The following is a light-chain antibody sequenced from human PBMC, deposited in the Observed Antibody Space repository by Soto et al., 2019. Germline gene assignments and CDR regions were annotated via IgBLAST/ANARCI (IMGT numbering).Light chain of an antibody. CDR1: QSVSGD. J-gene: IGKJ5*01. Sequence: EIVLTQSPATLSVSPGERATLSFRASQSVSGDLAWYHHKPGQAPRLLIYDASTRALDTPARFAGSGAGTEFTLTISSLQSEDFAVYFCQQYNNWPITFGQGTRLEI. CDR2: DAS. V-gene: IGKV3-15*01. CDR3: QQYNNWPIT.